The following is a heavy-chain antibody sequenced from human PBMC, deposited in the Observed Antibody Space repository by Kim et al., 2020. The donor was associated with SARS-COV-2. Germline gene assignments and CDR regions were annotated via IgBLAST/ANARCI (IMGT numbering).Heavy chain of an antibody. CDR3: AKGGGSYYDYYGMDV. CDR1: GFTFSSYG. J-gene: IGHJ6*02. CDR2: ISYDGSNK. V-gene: IGHV3-30*18. D-gene: IGHD1-26*01. Sequence: GGSLRLSCAASGFTFSSYGMHWVRQAPGKGLEWVAVISYDGSNKYYADSVKGRFTISRDNSKNTLYLQMNSLRAEDTAVYYCAKGGGSYYDYYGMDVWGQGTTVTGSS.